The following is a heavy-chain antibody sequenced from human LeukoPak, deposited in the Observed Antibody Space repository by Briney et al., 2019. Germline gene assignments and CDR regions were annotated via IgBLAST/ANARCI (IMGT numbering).Heavy chain of an antibody. CDR2: INPNSGGT. Sequence: ASVKVSCKASGYTFTGYYMHWVRQAPGQGLEWMGWINPNSGGTNYAQKFQGRVTMTRDTSISTVYMELSSLRSEDTAVYYCAREGYGGKAPGYWGQGTLVTVSS. V-gene: IGHV1-2*02. CDR1: GYTFTGYY. CDR3: AREGYGGKAPGY. J-gene: IGHJ4*02. D-gene: IGHD4-23*01.